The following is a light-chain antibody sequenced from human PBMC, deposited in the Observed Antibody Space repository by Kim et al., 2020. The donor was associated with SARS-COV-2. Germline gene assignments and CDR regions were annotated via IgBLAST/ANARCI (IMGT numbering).Light chain of an antibody. CDR3: QQYRTWPL. CDR2: GAT. CDR1: QDITNS. V-gene: IGKV3-15*01. J-gene: IGKJ2*01. Sequence: EIVMTQSPPTLSVSPGDRATLSCRASQDITNSLARYQQKPGQAPRLLIYGATTRATGVPVRFSGRQSGTEFTLTISSLQSEDFAVYYCQQYRTWPLFGPGTKLEI.